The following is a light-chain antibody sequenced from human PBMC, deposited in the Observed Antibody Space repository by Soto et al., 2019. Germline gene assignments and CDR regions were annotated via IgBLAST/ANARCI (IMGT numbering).Light chain of an antibody. V-gene: IGKV3-20*01. J-gene: IGKJ1*01. CDR3: QQYGSSSWT. CDR2: GAS. CDR1: QTVSSSY. Sequence: ESVLRQSPATLSFSPGDRATLSCGASQTVSSSYLAWYQQKPGQAPRLLIYGASSRATGIPDRFSGSGSGTDFALSITRLEPEDFAVYYCQQYGSSSWTFGQGTKVDIK.